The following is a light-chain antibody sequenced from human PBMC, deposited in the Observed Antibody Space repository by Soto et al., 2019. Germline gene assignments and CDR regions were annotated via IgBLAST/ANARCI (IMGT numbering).Light chain of an antibody. CDR2: DVS. J-gene: IGLJ3*02. V-gene: IGLV2-14*03. CDR1: SSDIGSSNY. Sequence: QSALTQPASLSGSPGQSITISCTGTSSDIGSSNYVSWYQQHPGKAPKLMIFDVSYRPSGISDRFSGSKSGNTASLTISGLQPEYEADYYCSSYGASSTLFGGGTKLTVL. CDR3: SSYGASSTL.